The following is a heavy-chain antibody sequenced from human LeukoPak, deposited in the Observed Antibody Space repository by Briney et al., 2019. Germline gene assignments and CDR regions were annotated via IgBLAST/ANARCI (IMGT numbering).Heavy chain of an antibody. CDR3: AGSLGYSYGSYH. Sequence: GGSLRLSCAASGFTFSSYWMHWVRQAPGKGLVWVSRINGDGSSTNYADSVKGRFTISRDNAKNTLYLQMNNLRAEDAAMYFCAGSLGYSYGSYHWGQGILVTVSS. J-gene: IGHJ1*01. CDR1: GFTFSSYW. V-gene: IGHV3-74*01. D-gene: IGHD5-18*01. CDR2: INGDGSST.